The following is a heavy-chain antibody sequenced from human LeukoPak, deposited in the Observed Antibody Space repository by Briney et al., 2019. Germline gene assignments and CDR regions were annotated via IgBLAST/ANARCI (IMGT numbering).Heavy chain of an antibody. V-gene: IGHV3-66*01. Sequence: GGSLRLSCAASGFNVSSNYMSWVRQAPGKGLEWVSVIYSDGSTYYADSVKGRFTISRDNSKNTLYLQMNSLRAEDTAVYYCARDLYFGELLGGVDPWGQGTLVTVSS. CDR3: ARDLYFGELLGGVDP. D-gene: IGHD3-10*01. J-gene: IGHJ5*02. CDR1: GFNVSSNY. CDR2: IYSDGST.